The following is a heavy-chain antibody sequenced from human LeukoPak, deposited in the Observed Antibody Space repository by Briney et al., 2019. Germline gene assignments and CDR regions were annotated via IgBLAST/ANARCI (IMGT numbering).Heavy chain of an antibody. CDR2: INHSGST. J-gene: IGHJ4*02. CDR1: GGSFSGYY. D-gene: IGHD5-24*01. Sequence: PSETLSLTCAVYGGSFSGYYWSWIRQPPGKGLEWIGEINHSGSTNYNPSLKSRVTISVDTSKNQFSLKLSSVTAADTAVYYCARQRRDGYNYLSVFSGYFDYWGQGTLVTVSS. CDR3: ARQRRDGYNYLSVFSGYFDY. V-gene: IGHV4-34*01.